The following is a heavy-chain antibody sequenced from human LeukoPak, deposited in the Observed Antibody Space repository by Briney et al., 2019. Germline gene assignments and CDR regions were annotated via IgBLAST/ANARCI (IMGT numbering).Heavy chain of an antibody. CDR3: AKAKSYYYDSSGYYDY. Sequence: GGSLGLSCAASGCTFSSYAMSWVRQAPGKGLEWVSAISGSGGSTYYADSVKGRFTISRDNSKNTLYLQMNSLRAEDTAVYYCAKAKSYYYDSSGYYDYWGQGTLVTVSS. J-gene: IGHJ4*02. V-gene: IGHV3-23*01. D-gene: IGHD3-22*01. CDR1: GCTFSSYA. CDR2: ISGSGGST.